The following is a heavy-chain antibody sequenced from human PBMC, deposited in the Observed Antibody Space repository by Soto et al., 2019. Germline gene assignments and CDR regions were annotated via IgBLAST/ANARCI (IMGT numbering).Heavy chain of an antibody. J-gene: IGHJ4*02. D-gene: IGHD4-17*01. V-gene: IGHV1-18*01. CDR1: GYTFTSYG. CDR2: ISAYNGNT. CDR3: ARGTHMTTVTFFAY. Sequence: GASVNVSCKASGYTFTSYGISWVRQAPGQGLEWMGWISAYNGNTNYAQKLQGRVTMTTDTSTSTAYMELRSLRSDDTAVYYCARGTHMTTVTFFAYWGQGTLVTGSS.